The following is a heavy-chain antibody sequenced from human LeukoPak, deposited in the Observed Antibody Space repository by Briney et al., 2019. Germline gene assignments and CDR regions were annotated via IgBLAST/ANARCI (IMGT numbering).Heavy chain of an antibody. CDR2: TNPNSGGT. Sequence: ASVKVSCKASGYTFTGYYMHWVRQAPGQGLERMGWTNPNSGGTNYAQKFQGRVTMTRDTSISTAYMELSRLRSDDTAVYYCARKWYYGSGSFLTPAAWAFDIWGQGTTVTVSS. CDR1: GYTFTGYY. J-gene: IGHJ3*02. D-gene: IGHD3-10*01. V-gene: IGHV1-2*02. CDR3: ARKWYYGSGSFLTPAAWAFDI.